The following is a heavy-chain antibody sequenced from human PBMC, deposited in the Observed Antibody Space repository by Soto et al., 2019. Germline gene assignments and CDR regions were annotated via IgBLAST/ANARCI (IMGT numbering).Heavy chain of an antibody. D-gene: IGHD3-3*01. CDR3: TRLPLQGYDFGSGYQNYGMDV. J-gene: IGHJ6*04. Sequence: GSLRLSCAASGFTFSGSAMHWVRQASGKGLEWVGRIRSKANSYATAYAASVKGRFTISRDDSKNTAYLQMNSLKTEDTAVYYCTRLPLQGYDFGSGYQNYGMDVWGEGTTVSVSS. V-gene: IGHV3-73*01. CDR1: GFTFSGSA. CDR2: IRSKANSYAT.